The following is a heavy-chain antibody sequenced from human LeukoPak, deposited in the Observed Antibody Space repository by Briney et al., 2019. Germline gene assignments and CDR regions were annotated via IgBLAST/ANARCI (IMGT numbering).Heavy chain of an antibody. Sequence: PGGSLRLSCAASVSGFTFNNACMSWVRQAPGKGLEWVSYISSSSSTIYYADSVKGRFTISRDNAKNSLYLQMNSLRAEDTAVYYCARVDAVVSSGYQRFFQHWGQGTLVTVSS. CDR3: ARVDAVVSSGYQRFFQH. J-gene: IGHJ1*01. CDR2: ISSSSSTI. CDR1: VSGFTFNNAC. D-gene: IGHD3-22*01. V-gene: IGHV3-48*01.